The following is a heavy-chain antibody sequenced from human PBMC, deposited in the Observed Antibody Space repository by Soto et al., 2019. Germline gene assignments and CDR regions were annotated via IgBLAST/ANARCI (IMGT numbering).Heavy chain of an antibody. CDR2: ISSDGSRT. J-gene: IGHJ5*02. D-gene: IGHD6-13*01. V-gene: IGHV3-74*01. CDR1: GFTFSSYC. CDR3: ARVLTGSWNWFDP. Sequence: EVQLVESGGGLVQPGESLRLSCAASGFTFSSYCMHWVRQAPGKGLVWVSRISSDGSRTNYADSVKGRFTVSRDNAKNTQYLQMNSLRAEDTAVYYCARVLTGSWNWFDPWGQGTLVTVSS.